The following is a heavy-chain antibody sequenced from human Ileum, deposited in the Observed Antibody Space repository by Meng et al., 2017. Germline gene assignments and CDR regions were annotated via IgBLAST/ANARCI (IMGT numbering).Heavy chain of an antibody. J-gene: IGHJ4*02. CDR2: IYHTGST. Sequence: QVQLPGSGPGTVKPSGALSLASAVSCGSISTSNWWSWLRQSPGQGLEWIGEIYHTGSTTYNPSLESRVTVSVDKSNNQFSLRLTSATAADTAVYYCARVSQRDGYNSANFDYWGQGALVTVSS. CDR1: CGSISTSNW. V-gene: IGHV4-4*02. CDR3: ARVSQRDGYNSANFDY. D-gene: IGHD5-24*01.